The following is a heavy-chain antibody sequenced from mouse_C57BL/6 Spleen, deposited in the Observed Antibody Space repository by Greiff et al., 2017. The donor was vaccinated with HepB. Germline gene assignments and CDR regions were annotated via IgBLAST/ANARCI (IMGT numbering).Heavy chain of an antibody. CDR3: ARRDDYDLGVYFDD. Sequence: QVQLQQPGAELVKPGASVKMSCKASGYTFTSYWITWVKQRPGQGLEWIGDIYPGSGSTNYNEKFKSKATLTVDTSSSTAYMQLSSLTSEDSAVYYCARRDDYDLGVYFDDWGQGTTLTVSS. J-gene: IGHJ2*01. V-gene: IGHV1-55*01. CDR2: IYPGSGST. D-gene: IGHD2-4*01. CDR1: GYTFTSYW.